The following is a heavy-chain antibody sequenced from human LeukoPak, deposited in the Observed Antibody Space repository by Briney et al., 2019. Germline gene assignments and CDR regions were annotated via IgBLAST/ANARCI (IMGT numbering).Heavy chain of an antibody. CDR3: ARGGNYGGRKFDY. J-gene: IGHJ4*02. V-gene: IGHV4-34*01. CDR1: GGSFSGYY. CDR2: INHSGST. D-gene: IGHD4-23*01. Sequence: SETLSLTCAVYGGSFSGYYWSWIRQPPGKGLEWIGEINHSGSTNYNPSLKSRVTISVDTSKNQFSLKLSSVTAADTAVYYCARGGNYGGRKFDYWGRGTLVTVSS.